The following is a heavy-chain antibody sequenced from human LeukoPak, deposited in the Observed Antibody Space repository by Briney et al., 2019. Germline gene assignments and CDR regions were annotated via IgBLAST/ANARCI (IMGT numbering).Heavy chain of an antibody. Sequence: HPGGSLRLSCAASGFTFSNYGMHWVRQAPGKGLVWVSRINSDGSSTNYADSVKGRFTISRDNAKSTLYLQMNSLRAEDTAVYYCARDRSGIDYWGQGTLVTVSS. CDR3: ARDRSGIDY. CDR2: INSDGSST. V-gene: IGHV3-74*01. CDR1: GFTFSNYG. D-gene: IGHD3-10*01. J-gene: IGHJ4*02.